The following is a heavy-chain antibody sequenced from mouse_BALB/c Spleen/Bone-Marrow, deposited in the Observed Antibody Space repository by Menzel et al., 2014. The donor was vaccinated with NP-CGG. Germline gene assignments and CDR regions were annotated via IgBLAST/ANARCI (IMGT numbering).Heavy chain of an antibody. D-gene: IGHD2-3*01. J-gene: IGHJ2*01. Sequence: ESGAELVRPGSSVKISCKASGYAISSYWMNWVKQRPGQGLEWIRQIYPGDGDTNYNGKFKGKATLTADKSSSTAYMQISSLTSEDSAVYFCARGRGWYLDYWGQGTTLTVSS. CDR2: IYPGDGDT. CDR1: GYAISSYW. V-gene: IGHV1-80*01. CDR3: ARGRGWYLDY.